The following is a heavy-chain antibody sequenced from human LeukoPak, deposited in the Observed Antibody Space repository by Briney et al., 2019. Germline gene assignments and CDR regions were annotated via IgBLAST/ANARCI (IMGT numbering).Heavy chain of an antibody. J-gene: IGHJ5*02. D-gene: IGHD1-26*01. CDR2: IRYDGSNK. V-gene: IGHV3-30*02. CDR3: AKDLSGSYSNGFDP. CDR1: GFTFSSYG. Sequence: GGSLRLSCAASGFTFSSYGMHWVRQAPGKGLEWVAFIRYDGSNKYYADSVKGRFTISRDNSKNTLYLQMNSRRAEDTAVYYCAKDLSGSYSNGFDPWGQGTLVTVSS.